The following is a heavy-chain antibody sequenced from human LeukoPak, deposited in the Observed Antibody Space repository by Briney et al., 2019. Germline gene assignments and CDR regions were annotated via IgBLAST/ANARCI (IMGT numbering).Heavy chain of an antibody. J-gene: IGHJ4*02. Sequence: SETLSLTCSVSGGSIYGFFWSWIRLTPEKGLEWIAHIHDSGRTAYNPSLRRRVTISLDMSKNQFFLKVNSVTAADRATYYCARHQNGGSYPLDYWGQGILVTVSS. CDR1: GGSIYGFF. CDR2: IHDSGRT. D-gene: IGHD3-16*02. CDR3: ARHQNGGSYPLDY. V-gene: IGHV4-59*08.